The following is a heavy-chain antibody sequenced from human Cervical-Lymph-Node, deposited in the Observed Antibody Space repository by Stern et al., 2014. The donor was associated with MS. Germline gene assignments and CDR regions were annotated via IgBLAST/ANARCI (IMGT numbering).Heavy chain of an antibody. CDR2: ISWDGNIT. V-gene: IGHV3-9*01. CDR3: ACLAVAGTGGMDV. Sequence: EVQLVESGGGLVQPGGSRRLSCGASGFALGDYAMHWVREVPGQGLGWGSGISWDGNITVYADSVKGRFTFSRDNAKNSMFLQMDSLRTEDTALYYCACLAVAGTGGMDVWGQGTTVTVS. D-gene: IGHD6-19*01. CDR1: GFALGDYA. J-gene: IGHJ6*02.